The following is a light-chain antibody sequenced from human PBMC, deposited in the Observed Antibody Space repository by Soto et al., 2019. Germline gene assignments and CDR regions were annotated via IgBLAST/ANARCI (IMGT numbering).Light chain of an antibody. CDR1: SSDVGSYNL. CDR2: EGS. V-gene: IGLV2-23*01. CDR3: CLYAGSSTSPYV. Sequence: QSVLTQPASVSGSPGQSITISCTGTSSDVGSYNLVSWYQQHPGKAPKLMIYEGSKRPSGVSNRFSGSKSGNTASLTISGLQAEDEADYYCCLYAGSSTSPYVFGTGTKVTVL. J-gene: IGLJ1*01.